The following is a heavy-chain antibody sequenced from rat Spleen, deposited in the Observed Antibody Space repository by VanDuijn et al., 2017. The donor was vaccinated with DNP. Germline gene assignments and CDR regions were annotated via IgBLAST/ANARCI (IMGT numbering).Heavy chain of an antibody. V-gene: IGHV5-22*01. J-gene: IGHJ2*01. CDR2: ISYFGDNT. Sequence: EVQLVESGGGLVQPGRSLKLSCTASGFSFRNYYMAWVRQAPKKGLELVAYISYFGDNTYSGDSVKGRFTISRDNAKSTLYLQMNSLRSDDMATYYCARHGRRVFDYWGQGVMVTVSS. D-gene: IGHD1-11*01. CDR3: ARHGRRVFDY. CDR1: GFSFRNYY.